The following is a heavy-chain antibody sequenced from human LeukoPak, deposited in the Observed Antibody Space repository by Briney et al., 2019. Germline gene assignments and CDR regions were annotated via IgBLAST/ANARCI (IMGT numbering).Heavy chain of an antibody. CDR1: GGSISSYY. Sequence: ETLSLTCTVSGGSISSYYWSWVRQPPGKGLEWIGYIYYSGSTDYNPSLKSRVTISIDTSKNHFSLRLSSVTAADTASYYCARGYAYGPNYYFDYWGQGTLVTVSS. V-gene: IGHV4-59*01. J-gene: IGHJ4*02. D-gene: IGHD5-18*01. CDR3: ARGYAYGPNYYFDY. CDR2: IYYSGST.